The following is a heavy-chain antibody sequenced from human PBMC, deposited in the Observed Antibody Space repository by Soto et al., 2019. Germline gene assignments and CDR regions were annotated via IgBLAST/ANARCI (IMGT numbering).Heavy chain of an antibody. D-gene: IGHD1-1*01. J-gene: IGHJ4*02. CDR2: INPNSGGT. Sequence: ASVNVSHKASGYTFIDYYIHWVRQAPGQGLEWMGWINPNSGGTKYAPKFQGGVTMTRDTSITTAYMELSRLRSGDTAVYYCAREPATAKPEGVDFWGQGTLVTVSS. CDR1: GYTFIDYY. CDR3: AREPATAKPEGVDF. V-gene: IGHV1-2*02.